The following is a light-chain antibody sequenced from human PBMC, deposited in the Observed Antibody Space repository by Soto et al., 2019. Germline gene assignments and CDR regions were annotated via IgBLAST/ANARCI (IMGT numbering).Light chain of an antibody. V-gene: IGKV3D-20*02. CDR3: QQRSNWPPWT. Sequence: EIVLTQSAGTVSLYPGERATLSCGASQSVSGNYLAWYQQKPGQAPRLLIYAASTRATGVPARFSGSGSGTEFTLTISSLEPEDFAVYYCQQRSNWPPWTFGQGTKVDIK. CDR2: AAS. CDR1: QSVSGNY. J-gene: IGKJ1*01.